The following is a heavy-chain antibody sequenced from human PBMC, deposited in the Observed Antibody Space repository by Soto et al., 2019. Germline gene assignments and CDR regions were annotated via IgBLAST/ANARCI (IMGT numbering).Heavy chain of an antibody. CDR2: ISGSGGST. CDR3: AKGGSGWYLWESYGMDV. Sequence: GGSLRLSCAASGFTFSSYAMSWVRQAPGKGLEWVSAISGSGGSTYYADSVKGRFTISRDNSKNTLYLQMNSLRAEDTAVYYCAKGGSGWYLWESYGMDVWGPGTPVTVSS. V-gene: IGHV3-23*01. J-gene: IGHJ6*02. CDR1: GFTFSSYA. D-gene: IGHD6-19*01.